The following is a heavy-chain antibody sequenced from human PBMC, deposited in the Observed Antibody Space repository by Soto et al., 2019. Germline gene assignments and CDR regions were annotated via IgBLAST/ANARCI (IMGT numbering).Heavy chain of an antibody. CDR3: ARDSPLTVTLDAFDL. Sequence: QVQLQESGPGLVKPSQTLSLTCSVSGDSTTSGPYYWSWIRQHPGKGLEWIGYIYFSGNTHYNPSLKSRVSRSLDTSKNQFSLKLKSVTAADTAVYYCARDSPLTVTLDAFDLWGQGTMVAVSS. D-gene: IGHD4-17*01. CDR2: IYFSGNT. J-gene: IGHJ3*01. V-gene: IGHV4-31*03. CDR1: GDSTTSGPYY.